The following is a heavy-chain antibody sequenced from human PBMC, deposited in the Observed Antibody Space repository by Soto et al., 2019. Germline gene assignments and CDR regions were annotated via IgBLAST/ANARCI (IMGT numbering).Heavy chain of an antibody. CDR3: AKLSHSGWHHHYYGMDV. Sequence: QVQLVESGGGVVQPGTSLRLSCAASGFIFSTNGLYWVRQAPGKGLEWVALISDDGRNGWHADSVKGRFTISRDISKNTPYLQMNSLRPEDTAVYYCAKLSHSGWHHHYYGMDVWGQGTTVTVSS. D-gene: IGHD6-19*01. CDR1: GFIFSTNG. V-gene: IGHV3-30*18. CDR2: ISDDGRNG. J-gene: IGHJ6*02.